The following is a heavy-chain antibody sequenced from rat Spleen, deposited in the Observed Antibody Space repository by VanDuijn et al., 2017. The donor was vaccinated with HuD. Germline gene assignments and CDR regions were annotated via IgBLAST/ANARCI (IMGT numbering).Heavy chain of an antibody. V-gene: IGHV5-29*01. CDR2: ISYDGSST. J-gene: IGHJ2*01. CDR3: ARSGYGGYYFDY. CDR1: GFTLSDYD. Sequence: EVQLVESGGGLVQPGRSLNLSCAASGFTLSDYDMAWVRQAPTKGLEWVATISYDGSSTYYRDSVKGRFTISRDNAKSTLFLRMDSLRSEDTATYYCARSGYGGYYFDYWGQGVMVTVSS. D-gene: IGHD1-11*01.